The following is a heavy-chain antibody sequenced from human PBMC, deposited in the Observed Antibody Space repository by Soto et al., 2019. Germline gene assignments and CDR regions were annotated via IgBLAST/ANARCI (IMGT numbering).Heavy chain of an antibody. CDR2: IYWDDDK. D-gene: IGHD4-17*01. CDR3: AHRGATVTTEDWFDP. J-gene: IGHJ5*02. CDR1: GFSLSTSGVG. V-gene: IGHV2-5*02. Sequence: QITLKESGPTLVKPTQTLTLTCTFSGFSLSTSGVGVGWIRQPPGKALEWLALIYWDDDKRYSPSLKSRLTITNDTSKYQVVLTMTNMDPVDTATYYCAHRGATVTTEDWFDPWGQGTLVTVSS.